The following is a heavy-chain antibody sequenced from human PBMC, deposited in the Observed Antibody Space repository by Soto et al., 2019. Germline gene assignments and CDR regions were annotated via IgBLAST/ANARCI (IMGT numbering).Heavy chain of an antibody. D-gene: IGHD3-3*01. CDR3: ARADYDFWSGSSHYGMDV. J-gene: IGHJ6*02. CDR1: GFTVSSNY. V-gene: IGHV3-53*01. CDR2: IYSGGST. Sequence: GGSLRLSCAASGFTVSSNYMSWVRQAPGKGLEWVSVIYSGGSTYYADSVKGRFTISRDNSKNTLYLQMNSLRVEDTAVYYCARADYDFWSGSSHYGMDVWGQGTTVTVSS.